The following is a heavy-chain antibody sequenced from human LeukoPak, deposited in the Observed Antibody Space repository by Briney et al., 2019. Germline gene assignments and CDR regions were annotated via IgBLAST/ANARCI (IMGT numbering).Heavy chain of an antibody. J-gene: IGHJ3*02. CDR3: ARHQWVPAFDI. Sequence: SETLSLTCTVSGVSISGFYWNWIRQPPGKGLEWLGYIYYSGSTNYNPSLKSRVTISIDTSKNQFSLKLSSVTAADTAVYYCARHQWVPAFDIWGQGTMVTVSS. CDR2: IYYSGST. V-gene: IGHV4-59*08. D-gene: IGHD1-26*01. CDR1: GVSISGFY.